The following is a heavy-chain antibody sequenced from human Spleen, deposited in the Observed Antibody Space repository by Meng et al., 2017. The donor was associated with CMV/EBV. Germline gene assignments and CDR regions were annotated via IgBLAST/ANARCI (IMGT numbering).Heavy chain of an antibody. CDR1: GGTFSSYA. J-gene: IGHJ5*02. Sequence: VHLVQSGAEVNKPGSSAKASCKASGGTFSSYAISWVRQPPGQGLEWMGWINPNSGGTNYAQKFQGRVTMTRDTSISTAYMELSRLRSDDTAVYYCAREGPTYSWFNPWGQGTLVTVSS. CDR3: AREGPTYSWFNP. D-gene: IGHD2-15*01. CDR2: INPNSGGT. V-gene: IGHV1-2*02.